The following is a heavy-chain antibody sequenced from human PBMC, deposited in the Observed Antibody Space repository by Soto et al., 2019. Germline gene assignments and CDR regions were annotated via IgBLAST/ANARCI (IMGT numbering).Heavy chain of an antibody. Sequence: QIQLVESGGDVVQPGKSLRLSCAASGFNFGFFGIQWVRQAPGKGLEWVAFISGDGINTQYADSVRGRFTLSRDYSRKTMYLQMDSLRDEDTALYYCARGNLSFDFDSWGLGTLVTVSS. CDR3: ARGNLSFDFDS. CDR1: GFNFGFFG. CDR2: ISGDGINT. J-gene: IGHJ4*02. D-gene: IGHD1-26*01. V-gene: IGHV3-30*03.